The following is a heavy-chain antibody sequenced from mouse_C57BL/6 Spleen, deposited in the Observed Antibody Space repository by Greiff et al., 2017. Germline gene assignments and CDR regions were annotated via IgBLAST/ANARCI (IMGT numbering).Heavy chain of an antibody. D-gene: IGHD1-1*01. CDR3: AKNPTVVGDYAMDY. J-gene: IGHJ4*01. V-gene: IGHV2-5*01. CDR2: IWRGGST. CDR1: GFSLTSYG. Sequence: QVQLKESGPGLVQPSQSLSITCTVSGFSLTSYGVHWVRQSPGKGLEWLGVIWRGGSTDYNAAFMSRLSITKDNSKSQVFFKMNSLQADDTAIYYCAKNPTVVGDYAMDYWGQGTSVTVSS.